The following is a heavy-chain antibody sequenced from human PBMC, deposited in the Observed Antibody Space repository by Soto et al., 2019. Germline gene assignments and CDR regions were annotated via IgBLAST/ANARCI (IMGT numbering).Heavy chain of an antibody. J-gene: IGHJ3*02. D-gene: IGHD6-19*01. CDR1: GFPFSDLW. CDR2: ISHDGSST. CDR3: TSLSVAVDYFAFDI. Sequence: EVQLVESGGGLIQPGGSLRLSCTASGFPFSDLWMHWVRQAPGKGLEWVSRISHDGSSTSHADSVRGRFSISRDNAKNTVYLQLSSLRAEDTAVYYCTSLSVAVDYFAFDIWGQGTVVTVS. V-gene: IGHV3-74*01.